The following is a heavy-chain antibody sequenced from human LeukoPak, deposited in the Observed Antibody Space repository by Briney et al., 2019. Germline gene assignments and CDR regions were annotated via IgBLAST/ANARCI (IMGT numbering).Heavy chain of an antibody. V-gene: IGHV4-30-2*01. J-gene: IGHJ5*01. D-gene: IGHD3-10*01. CDR3: ARSRQASGLLGS. CDR1: GGSISSGGYY. CDR2: ISDRGPA. Sequence: SETLSLTCTVSGGSISSGGYYWSWIRQAPGKGLEWIGYISDRGPAYYNPSLKSRFTISVDRPKNQFFLTVTSVTAADTAVYFCARSRQASGLLGSWGQGTLVAVSS.